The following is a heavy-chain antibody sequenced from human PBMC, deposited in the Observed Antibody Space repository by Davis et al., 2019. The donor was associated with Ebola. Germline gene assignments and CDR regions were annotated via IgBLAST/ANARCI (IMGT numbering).Heavy chain of an antibody. CDR1: GFIFSGSA. CDR2: IRSKANSYAT. J-gene: IGHJ4*02. V-gene: IGHV3-73*01. Sequence: GSLRLSCVASGFIFSGSAMHWVRQASGKGLEWVGRIRSKANSYATAYAASVKGRFTISRDDSKNTAYLQMYSLKTEDTALYYCTTLVDYWGQGTLVTVSS. CDR3: TTLVDY.